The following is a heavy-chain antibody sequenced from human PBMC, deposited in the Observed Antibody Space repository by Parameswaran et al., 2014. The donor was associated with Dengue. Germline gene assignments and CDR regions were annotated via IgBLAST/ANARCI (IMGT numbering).Heavy chain of an antibody. J-gene: IGHJ4*02. CDR2: IDSKNGGT. D-gene: IGHD3-22*01. CDR3: ARDWTYDSSAYFDY. V-gene: IGHV1-2*02. Sequence: WVRQAPGQGPEWMGWIDSKNGGTKYAQKFQGRVTVTRDTSISTAYLELSSLTSDDTAVYYCARDWTYDSSAYFDYWGQGTLVTVSS.